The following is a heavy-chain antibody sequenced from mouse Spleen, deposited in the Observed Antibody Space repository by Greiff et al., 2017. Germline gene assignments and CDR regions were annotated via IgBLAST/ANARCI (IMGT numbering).Heavy chain of an antibody. Sequence: QVQLQQSGPELVKPGASVKISCKASGYAFSSSWMNWVKQRPGKGLEWIGRIYPGDGDTNYNGKFKGKATLTADKSSSTAYMQLSSLTSEDSAVYFCARVYGSLYYFDYWGQGTTLTVSS. D-gene: IGHD1-1*01. J-gene: IGHJ2*01. CDR2: IYPGDGDT. V-gene: IGHV1-82*01. CDR3: ARVYGSLYYFDY. CDR1: GYAFSSSW.